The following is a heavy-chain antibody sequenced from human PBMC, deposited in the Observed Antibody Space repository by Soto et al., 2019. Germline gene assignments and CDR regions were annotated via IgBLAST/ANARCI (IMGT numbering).Heavy chain of an antibody. CDR2: IHDGGTT. V-gene: IGHV4-4*02. Sequence: QVKLQESGPGLVKPSGTLSLTCAVSGGSINSNRWWTWVRPAPGKGLEWIGEIHDGGTTNYNLSLKSRVTLSIDESKNQFSLDMKSVSAADTAVYYCAGQWAAGYGAFDPWGQGILVTVSS. CDR3: AGQWAAGYGAFDP. D-gene: IGHD3-9*01. CDR1: GGSINSNRW. J-gene: IGHJ5*02.